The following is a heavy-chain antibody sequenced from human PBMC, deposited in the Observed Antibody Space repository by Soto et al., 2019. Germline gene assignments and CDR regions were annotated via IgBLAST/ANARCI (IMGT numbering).Heavy chain of an antibody. CDR1: EFIFEDYA. D-gene: IGHD3-22*01. J-gene: IGHJ6*02. CDR2: ISGDCGST. V-gene: IGHV3-43*02. Sequence: PGGSLRLGCAACEFIFEDYAMHWVRQAPGKGLERVSLISGDCGSTCYADYVKGRFTISRXXXKXSLYLQMNSLRTEDTALYYCAKDIRPRGHYDSSVAPYYYYGMDCWGQGTTVTVSS. CDR3: AKDIRPRGHYDSSVAPYYYYGMDC.